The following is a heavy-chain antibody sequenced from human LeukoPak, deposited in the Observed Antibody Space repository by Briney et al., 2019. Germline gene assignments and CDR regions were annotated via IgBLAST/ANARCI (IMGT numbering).Heavy chain of an antibody. CDR2: IYYSGST. CDR1: GGSISSYY. J-gene: IGHJ6*02. V-gene: IGHV4-59*12. D-gene: IGHD3-22*01. CDR3: ARGRSGYYYLSASLYYYYGMDV. Sequence: SETLSLTCTVSGGSISSYYWSWIRQPPGKGLEWIGYIYYSGSTNYNPSLKSRVTISVDTSKNQFSLKLSSVTAADTAVYYCARGRSGYYYLSASLYYYYGMDVWGQGTTVTVSS.